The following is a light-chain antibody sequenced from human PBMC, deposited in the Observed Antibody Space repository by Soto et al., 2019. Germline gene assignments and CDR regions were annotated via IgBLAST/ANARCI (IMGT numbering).Light chain of an antibody. CDR2: DNN. CDR1: SSNIGNNY. V-gene: IGLV1-51*01. Sequence: QSVLTQPPSVSAAPGQKVTISCSGSSSNIGNNYVSWYQQLPGTAPKLLIYDNNKRPSGIPDRSSGSKSGTSATLGITGLQTGDEADYYCGTWDSSLSAGGVVFGGGTKLTVL. J-gene: IGLJ2*01. CDR3: GTWDSSLSAGGVV.